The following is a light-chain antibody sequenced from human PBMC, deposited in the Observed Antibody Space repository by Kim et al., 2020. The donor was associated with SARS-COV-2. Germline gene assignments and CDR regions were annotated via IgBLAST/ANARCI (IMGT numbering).Light chain of an antibody. Sequence: ASVGDRVTITCRASQDISTNVAWYQQKPGKVPNILIYDASALQSGVPSRFSGSGSGTDFTLTISSLQPEDVATYYCQKYSGAPWTFGQGTKVDIK. J-gene: IGKJ1*01. CDR1: QDISTN. CDR2: DAS. V-gene: IGKV1-27*01. CDR3: QKYSGAPWT.